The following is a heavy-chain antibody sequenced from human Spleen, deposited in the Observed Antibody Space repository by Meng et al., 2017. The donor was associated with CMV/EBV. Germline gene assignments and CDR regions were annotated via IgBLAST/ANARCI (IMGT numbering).Heavy chain of an antibody. CDR3: ASGYSYGLSYYYGMDV. J-gene: IGHJ6*02. CDR1: GFTFSSYW. D-gene: IGHD5-18*01. CDR2: IKQDGSEK. V-gene: IGHV3-7*03. Sequence: GESLKISCAASGFTFSSYWMSWVRQAPGKGLEWVANIKQDGSEKYYVDSVKGRFTISRDNAKNSLYLQMNSLRAEDTAVYYCASGYSYGLSYYYGMDVWGQGTTVTVSS.